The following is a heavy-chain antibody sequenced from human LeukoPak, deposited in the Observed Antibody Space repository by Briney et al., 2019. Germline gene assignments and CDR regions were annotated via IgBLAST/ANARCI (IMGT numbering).Heavy chain of an antibody. Sequence: SETLSLTCTVSGGSISSSSYYWGWIRQPPGKGLEWIGEINHSGSTNYNPSLKSRVTISVDTSKNQFSLKLSSVTAADTAVYYCARGRDYGGNSGWFDPWGQGTLVTVSS. CDR2: INHSGST. CDR3: ARGRDYGGNSGWFDP. V-gene: IGHV4-39*07. D-gene: IGHD4-23*01. CDR1: GGSISSSSYY. J-gene: IGHJ5*02.